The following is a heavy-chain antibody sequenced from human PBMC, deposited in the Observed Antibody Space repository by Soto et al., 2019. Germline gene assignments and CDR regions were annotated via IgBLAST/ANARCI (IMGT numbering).Heavy chain of an antibody. CDR3: ARGRSSWSYYGMDV. V-gene: IGHV1-46*02. CDR1: GYTFNTFG. J-gene: IGHJ6*02. Sequence: ASVKVSCKASGYTFNTFGITWVRQAPGQGLEWMGIINPSGGSTSYAQKFQGRVTMTRDTSTSTVYMELSSLRSEDTAVYYCARGRSSWSYYGMDVWGQGTTVTVSS. D-gene: IGHD6-13*01. CDR2: INPSGGST.